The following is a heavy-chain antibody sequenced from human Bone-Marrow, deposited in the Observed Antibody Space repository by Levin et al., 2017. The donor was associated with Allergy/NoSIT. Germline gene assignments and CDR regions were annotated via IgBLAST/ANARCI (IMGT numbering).Heavy chain of an antibody. Sequence: RAGGSLRLSCEASGFTFNYYGMHWVRQAPGKGLEWVAMISYDGNNRYYDESVRGRFSISRDNSKNTLYLQMNSLRVEDTGVYFCAKGGRIAAHLDDWGHGTLVTVSS. J-gene: IGHJ4*01. D-gene: IGHD6-13*01. CDR2: ISYDGNNR. CDR1: GFTFNYYG. CDR3: AKGGRIAAHLDD. V-gene: IGHV3-30*18.